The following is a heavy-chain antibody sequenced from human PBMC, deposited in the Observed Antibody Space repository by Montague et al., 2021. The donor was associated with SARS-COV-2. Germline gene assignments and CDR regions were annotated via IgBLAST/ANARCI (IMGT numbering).Heavy chain of an antibody. D-gene: IGHD6-19*01. Sequence: SETLSLTCTVSGGSISSSSYYWGWIRQPPGKGLEWIGSIYYSGSTYYNPSLKSRVTISVDTSKNQFSLKLSSVTAADTAVYYCARLEIGGIVVAVPYYFDYWGQGTLVTVSS. CDR3: ARLEIGGIVVAVPYYFDY. V-gene: IGHV4-39*01. CDR2: IYYSGST. J-gene: IGHJ4*02. CDR1: GGSISSSSYY.